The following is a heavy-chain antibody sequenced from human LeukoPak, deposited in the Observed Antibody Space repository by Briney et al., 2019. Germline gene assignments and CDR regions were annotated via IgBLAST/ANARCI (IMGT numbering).Heavy chain of an antibody. CDR2: ISWNSGSI. CDR3: AKGNTRTLGDAFDI. CDR1: GFTFDDYA. D-gene: IGHD1-14*01. Sequence: PGRSLRLPCAASGFTFDDYAMHWVRQAPGKGLEWVSGISWNSGSIGYADSVKGRFTISRDNAKNSLYLQMNSLRAEDMALYYCAKGNTRTLGDAFDIWGQGTMVTVSS. J-gene: IGHJ3*02. V-gene: IGHV3-9*03.